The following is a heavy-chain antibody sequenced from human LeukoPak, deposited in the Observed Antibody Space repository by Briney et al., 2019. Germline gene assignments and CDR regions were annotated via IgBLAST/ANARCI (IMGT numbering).Heavy chain of an antibody. CDR1: GFTFSSYG. CDR3: AREGCSSTSCYAWFDY. V-gene: IGHV3-30*19. Sequence: GGSLRLSCAASGFTFSSYGMHWVRQAPGKGLEWVAVISYDGSNKYYADSVKGRFTISRDNSKNTLYLQMNSLRAEDTAVYYCAREGCSSTSCYAWFDYWGQGTLVTVSS. CDR2: ISYDGSNK. D-gene: IGHD2-2*01. J-gene: IGHJ4*02.